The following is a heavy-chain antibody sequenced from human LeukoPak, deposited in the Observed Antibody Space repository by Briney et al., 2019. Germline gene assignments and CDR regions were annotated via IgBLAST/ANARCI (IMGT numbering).Heavy chain of an antibody. V-gene: IGHV3-30*18. J-gene: IGHJ5*02. CDR2: ISYDGSNK. D-gene: IGHD5-12*01. CDR1: GFTFSSYG. Sequence: PGGSLRLSCAASGFTFSSYGMHWVRQAPGKGLEWVAVISYDGSNKYYADSVKGRFTISRDNSKNTLYLQMNSLRAEDTAVYYCAKDVASWFDPWGQGTLVTVSS. CDR3: AKDVASWFDP.